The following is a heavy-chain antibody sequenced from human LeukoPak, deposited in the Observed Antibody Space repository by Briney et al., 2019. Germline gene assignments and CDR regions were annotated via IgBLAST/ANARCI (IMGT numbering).Heavy chain of an antibody. CDR1: GGTFSSYA. CDR3: AREQDYYDSSGYYPRFDY. CDR2: FIPIFGTA. V-gene: IGHV1-69*05. J-gene: IGHJ4*02. D-gene: IGHD3-22*01. Sequence: ASVKVSCKASGGTFSSYAISWVRQAPGQGLEWMGRFIPIFGTANYAQKFQGRVTITTDESTSTAYMELSSLRSEDTAVYYCAREQDYYDSSGYYPRFDYWGQGTLVTVSS.